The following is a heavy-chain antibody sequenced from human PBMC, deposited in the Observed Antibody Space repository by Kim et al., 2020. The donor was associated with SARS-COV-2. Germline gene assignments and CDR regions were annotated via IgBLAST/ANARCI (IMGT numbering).Heavy chain of an antibody. D-gene: IGHD1-26*01. CDR1: GYSFTSYW. CDR3: ARLRIGGSYRQAGAFDI. CDR2: IDPSDSYN. V-gene: IGHV5-10-1*01. J-gene: IGHJ3*02. Sequence: ESLKISCKGSGYSFTSYWISWVRQMPGKGLEWMGRIDPSDSYNNYSPSFQGHVTISADKSISTAYLQRSSLKASDTAMYYCARLRIGGSYRQAGAFDIWGQGTMVTVSS.